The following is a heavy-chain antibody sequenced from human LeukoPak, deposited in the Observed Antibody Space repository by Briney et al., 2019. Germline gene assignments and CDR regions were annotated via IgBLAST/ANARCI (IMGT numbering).Heavy chain of an antibody. D-gene: IGHD3-9*01. CDR2: ISSSSSYI. V-gene: IGHV3-21*01. Sequence: PGGSLRLSCAASGFTFSSYSMNWVRQAPGKGLEWVSSISSSSSYIYYAESVKGRFTISRDNAKNSLYLQMNSLRAEDTAVYYCARGVRDFDWLFDYWGQGTLVTVSS. CDR1: GFTFSSYS. CDR3: ARGVRDFDWLFDY. J-gene: IGHJ4*02.